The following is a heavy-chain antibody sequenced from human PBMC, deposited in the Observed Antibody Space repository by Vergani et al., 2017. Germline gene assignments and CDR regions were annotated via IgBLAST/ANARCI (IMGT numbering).Heavy chain of an antibody. D-gene: IGHD2-2*02. CDR3: AKAVKGYCSSTSCYTGEDWFDP. CDR2: ISGSGGST. J-gene: IGHJ5*02. V-gene: IGHV3-23*01. Sequence: EVQLLESGGGLVQPGGSLRLSCAASGFTFSSYAMSWVRQAPGKGLEWVSAISGSGGSTYYADSVKGRFTISRDNSKKTLYLQMNSLRAEDTAVYYCAKAVKGYCSSTSCYTGEDWFDPWGQGTLVTVSS. CDR1: GFTFSSYA.